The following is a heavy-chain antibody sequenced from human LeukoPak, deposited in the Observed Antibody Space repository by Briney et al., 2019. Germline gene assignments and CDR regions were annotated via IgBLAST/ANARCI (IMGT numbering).Heavy chain of an antibody. J-gene: IGHJ4*02. CDR3: ARDRLEGNEALRYFDWLLLFDY. D-gene: IGHD3-9*01. CDR1: GGTFSSYA. CDR2: ISAYNGNT. Sequence: GASVKVSCKASGGTFSSYAISWVRQAPGQGLEWMGWISAYNGNTNYAQKLQGRVTMTTDTSTSTAYMELRSLRSDDTAVYYCARDRLEGNEALRYFDWLLLFDYWGQGTLVTVSS. V-gene: IGHV1-18*01.